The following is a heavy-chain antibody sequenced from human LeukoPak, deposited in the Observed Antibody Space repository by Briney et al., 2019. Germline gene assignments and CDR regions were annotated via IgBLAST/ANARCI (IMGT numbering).Heavy chain of an antibody. CDR3: AGVGSIVAAGTPDY. CDR1: GFTFSSYG. D-gene: IGHD6-13*01. V-gene: IGHV3-33*01. CDR2: IWYDGSNK. J-gene: IGHJ4*02. Sequence: GGSLRLSCAASGFTFSSYGMHWVRQAPGKGLKWVAVIWYDGSNKYYADSVKGRFTISRDNSKNTLYLQMNSLRAEDTAVYYCAGVGSIVAAGTPDYWGQGTLVTVSS.